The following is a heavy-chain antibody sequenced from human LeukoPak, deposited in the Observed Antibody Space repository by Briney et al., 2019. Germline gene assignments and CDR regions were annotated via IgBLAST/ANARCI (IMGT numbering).Heavy chain of an antibody. CDR1: GASISSYY. D-gene: IGHD1-26*01. V-gene: IGHV4-4*07. Sequence: SETLSLTCTVSGASISSYYWSWIRQPAGKGLEWIGRIYSSRSIYNPPLKSRVTMSVDTSKNQFSLKLSSVTAADTAVYYCARAAGRDTTSGLDFDYWGQGILVTVSS. J-gene: IGHJ4*02. CDR3: ARAAGRDTTSGLDFDY. CDR2: IYSSRS.